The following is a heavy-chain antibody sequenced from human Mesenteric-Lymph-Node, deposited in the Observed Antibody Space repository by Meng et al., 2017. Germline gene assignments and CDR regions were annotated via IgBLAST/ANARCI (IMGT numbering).Heavy chain of an antibody. CDR2: IRSKANNYAT. CDR1: GFSFSDSG. CDR3: TRPPPIRGSYWDAFDI. D-gene: IGHD1-26*01. Sequence: GGSLRLSCAASGFSFSDSGMHWVRQASGKGLEWIGRIRSKANNYATVYAASVKGRFTLSRDDSKNTAYLQMNSLKTEDTAVYYCTRPPPIRGSYWDAFDIWGQGTLVTVSS. J-gene: IGHJ3*02. V-gene: IGHV3-73*01.